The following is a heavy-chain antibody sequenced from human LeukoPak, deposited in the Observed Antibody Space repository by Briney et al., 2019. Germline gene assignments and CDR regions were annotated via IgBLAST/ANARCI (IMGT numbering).Heavy chain of an antibody. CDR1: GFTFSNYG. V-gene: IGHV3-21*01. CDR3: ARGRSITLLRGVAMSDGFDI. Sequence: GGSLRLSCAASGFTFSNYGMNWVRQAPGKGLEWVSFADTSGNYIYYGDSVKGRFTISRDNAKNLVFLQMNGLRAEDTAVYYCARGRSITLLRGVAMSDGFDIWGQGAMVAVSS. J-gene: IGHJ3*02. D-gene: IGHD3-10*01. CDR2: ADTSGNYI.